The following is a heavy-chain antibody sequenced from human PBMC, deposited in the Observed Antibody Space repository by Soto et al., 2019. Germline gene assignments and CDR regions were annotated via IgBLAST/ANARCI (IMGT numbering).Heavy chain of an antibody. CDR2: INPATGAA. CDR1: GYPVTAYY. Sequence: QLHLVQSGAVVKKPGASVTVSCSASGYPVTAYYMHWVRQAPGRGLEWMGGINPATGAAKYTQTFQGRVTVTRDTSTSTVFMELSGLTSEDTAVFSCARGGGVGVAGSAAFDMWGQGTLVTVSS. CDR3: ARGGGVGVAGSAAFDM. D-gene: IGHD3-3*01. J-gene: IGHJ3*02. V-gene: IGHV1-2*02.